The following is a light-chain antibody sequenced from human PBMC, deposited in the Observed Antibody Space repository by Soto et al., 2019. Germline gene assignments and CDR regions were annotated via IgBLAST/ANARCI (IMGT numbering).Light chain of an antibody. CDR2: GAS. CDR1: QSVSSN. CDR3: QQYTNSPRT. Sequence: EIVMTQSPATLSVSPGERATLSCRASQSVSSNLAWYQQKPGQAPRLLIYGASTRATVIPARFSGSGSGTEFNLTVSSLQSEDFAVYYCQQYTNSPRTFGQGTKVEIK. J-gene: IGKJ1*01. V-gene: IGKV3-15*01.